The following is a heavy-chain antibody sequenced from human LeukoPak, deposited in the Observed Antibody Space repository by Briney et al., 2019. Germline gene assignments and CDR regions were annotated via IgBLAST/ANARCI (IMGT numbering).Heavy chain of an antibody. V-gene: IGHV3-66*01. Sequence: GGSLRLSCAASGFTVSSNYMSWVRQAPGKGLEGVSVIYSGGSTYYADSVKGRFTISRDNSKNTLYLQMNSLRAEDTAVYYCARKDYGSTNWFDPWGQGTLVTVSS. D-gene: IGHD4/OR15-4a*01. CDR1: GFTVSSNY. CDR3: ARKDYGSTNWFDP. CDR2: IYSGGST. J-gene: IGHJ5*02.